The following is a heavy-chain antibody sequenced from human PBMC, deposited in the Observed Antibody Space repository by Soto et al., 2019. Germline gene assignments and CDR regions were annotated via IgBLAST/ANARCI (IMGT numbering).Heavy chain of an antibody. D-gene: IGHD5-18*01. CDR2: ISGSGGST. V-gene: IGHV3-23*01. CDR3: AKDGARGYSYGSPSDAFDI. CDR1: GFTFSSYA. J-gene: IGHJ3*02. Sequence: GGSLRLSCAASGFTFSSYAMSWVRQAPGKGLEWVSAISGSGGSTYYADSVKGRFTISRDNSKNTLYLQMNSLRAEDTAVYYCAKDGARGYSYGSPSDAFDIWGQGTMVTVSS.